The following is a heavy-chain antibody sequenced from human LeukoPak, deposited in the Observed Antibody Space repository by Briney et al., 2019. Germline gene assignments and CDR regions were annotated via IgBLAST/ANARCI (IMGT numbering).Heavy chain of an antibody. CDR2: ISYDGSNK. CDR1: GFTFSSYG. D-gene: IGHD2-21*02. Sequence: PGGSLRLSCAASGFTFSSYGMHWVRQAPGKGLEWVAVISYDGSNKYYADSVKGRFTISRGNSKNTLYLQMNSLRAEDTAVYYCASNGLPAAFDIWGQGTMVTVSS. V-gene: IGHV3-30*03. J-gene: IGHJ3*02. CDR3: ASNGLPAAFDI.